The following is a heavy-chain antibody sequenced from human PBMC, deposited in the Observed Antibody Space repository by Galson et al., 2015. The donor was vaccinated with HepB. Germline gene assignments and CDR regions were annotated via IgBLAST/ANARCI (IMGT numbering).Heavy chain of an antibody. D-gene: IGHD1-1*01. J-gene: IGHJ3*02. Sequence: CAISGDSVSSNSAAWNWIRQSPSRGLEWLGRTYYRSKWYNEYAVSVKSRISINPDTPKNQFSLQLKSVTPEDTAVYYCAASEVPGTDAFDIWSQGTMVTVSS. CDR2: TYYRSKWYN. CDR3: AASEVPGTDAFDI. V-gene: IGHV6-1*01. CDR1: GDSVSSNSAA.